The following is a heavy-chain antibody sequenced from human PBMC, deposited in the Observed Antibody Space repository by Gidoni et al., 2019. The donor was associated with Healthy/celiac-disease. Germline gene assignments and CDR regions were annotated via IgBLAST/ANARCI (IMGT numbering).Heavy chain of an antibody. V-gene: IGHV1-69*02. Sequence: QVQLVQSGAEVKKPGSSVKVSCKASGGTFSSYTISWVRQAPGQGLEWMGRIIPILGIANYAQKFQGRVTITADKSTSTAYMELSSLRSEDTAVYYCARAFVGQQLLGGAFDIWGQGTMVTVSS. CDR2: IIPILGIA. CDR1: GGTFSSYT. D-gene: IGHD6-13*01. CDR3: ARAFVGQQLLGGAFDI. J-gene: IGHJ3*02.